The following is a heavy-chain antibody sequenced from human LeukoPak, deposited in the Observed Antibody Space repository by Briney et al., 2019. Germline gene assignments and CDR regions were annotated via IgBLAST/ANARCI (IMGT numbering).Heavy chain of an antibody. Sequence: GGSLRLSCAASGFAFDDYAMNWVRQAPGKGLEWVSGISWNSGSIGYADSVKGRFTISRDNAKNSLYLQMNSLRAEDTALYYCAKAHYYYGMDVWGQGTTVTVSS. CDR2: ISWNSGSI. CDR1: GFAFDDYA. V-gene: IGHV3-9*01. CDR3: AKAHYYYGMDV. J-gene: IGHJ6*02.